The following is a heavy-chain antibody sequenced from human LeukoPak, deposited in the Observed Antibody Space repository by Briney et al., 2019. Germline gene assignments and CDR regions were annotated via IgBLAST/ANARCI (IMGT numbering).Heavy chain of an antibody. D-gene: IGHD3-22*01. CDR1: VYTFTVYY. V-gene: IGHV1-2*02. CDR2: INPNSGGT. Sequence: ASVKVSSKASVYTFTVYYMHWVRQAPGQGGERMGGINPNSGGTNYAQNFQGRVTITRDTSISTAYMELSSLRSDDTAVYYCARDYYYDAKSPGAFDIWGQGTMVTVSS. CDR3: ARDYYYDAKSPGAFDI. J-gene: IGHJ3*02.